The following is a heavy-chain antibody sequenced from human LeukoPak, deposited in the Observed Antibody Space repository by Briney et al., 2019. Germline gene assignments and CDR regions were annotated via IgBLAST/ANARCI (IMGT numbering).Heavy chain of an antibody. J-gene: IGHJ3*02. Sequence: WGSLTLSCAASGFTFSNYWMSWVRQAPGKGLEWVAHIKSDASETYYVDSVKGRFTISRDNAKNSLYLPMNSLRAEDTAVYYCARNSRYSFDIWGRGTSDTVSS. D-gene: IGHD4-11*01. CDR2: IKSDASET. CDR3: ARNSRYSFDI. CDR1: GFTFSNYW. V-gene: IGHV3-7*04.